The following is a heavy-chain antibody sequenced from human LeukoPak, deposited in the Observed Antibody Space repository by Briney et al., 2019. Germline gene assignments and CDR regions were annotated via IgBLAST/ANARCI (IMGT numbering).Heavy chain of an antibody. Sequence: PSETLSLTCTVSGGSISSSNYYWGWIRQPPGKGLEWIGNMYYSGSTYYNPSLKSRVTMSVDTSKNQFSLKLSSVTAADTAVYYCARQARLRFFDYWGQGTLVTVSS. D-gene: IGHD5-12*01. CDR2: MYYSGST. J-gene: IGHJ4*02. V-gene: IGHV4-39*01. CDR3: ARQARLRFFDY. CDR1: GGSISSSNYY.